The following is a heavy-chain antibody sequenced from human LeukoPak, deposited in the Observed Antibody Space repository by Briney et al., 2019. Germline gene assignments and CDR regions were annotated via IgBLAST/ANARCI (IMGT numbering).Heavy chain of an antibody. V-gene: IGHV1-2*02. Sequence: ASVTVSFKASGYTVTGYYLHWVRQAPGLGLEWMGRISPSSGITNYAQKFQGRVTMTRDTSISTAYMELNRMRSDDTAVYYCARYDSRWYGDYWGQGTLVTVSS. CDR3: ARYDSRWYGDY. D-gene: IGHD6-13*01. CDR1: GYTVTGYY. CDR2: ISPSSGIT. J-gene: IGHJ4*02.